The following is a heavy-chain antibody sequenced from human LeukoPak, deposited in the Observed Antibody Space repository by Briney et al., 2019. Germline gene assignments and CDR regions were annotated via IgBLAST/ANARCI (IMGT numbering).Heavy chain of an antibody. Sequence: GGSLRLSCAASGFTFSDYYMSWIRQAPGKGLEWVSYISSSGSTIYYADSVKGRFTISRDNAKNSLYLQMNSLRAEDTAVYYCASAPYDSSGYYPVYYFDYWGQGTLVTVSS. CDR3: ASAPYDSSGYYPVYYFDY. D-gene: IGHD3-22*01. CDR1: GFTFSDYY. V-gene: IGHV3-11*01. J-gene: IGHJ4*02. CDR2: ISSSGSTI.